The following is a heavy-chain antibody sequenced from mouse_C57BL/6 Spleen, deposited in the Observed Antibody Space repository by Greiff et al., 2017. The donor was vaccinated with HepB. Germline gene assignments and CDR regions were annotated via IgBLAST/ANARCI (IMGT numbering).Heavy chain of an antibody. Sequence: QVQLQQPGAELVKPGASVKMSCKASGYTFTSYWITWVKQRPGQGLEWIGDIYPGSGSTNYNEKFKSKATLTVDTSSSTAYMQLSSLTSEDSAVYYCARGRWGLRQGRYAMDYWGQGTSVTVSS. D-gene: IGHD2-2*01. V-gene: IGHV1-55*01. CDR3: ARGRWGLRQGRYAMDY. CDR1: GYTFTSYW. J-gene: IGHJ4*01. CDR2: IYPGSGST.